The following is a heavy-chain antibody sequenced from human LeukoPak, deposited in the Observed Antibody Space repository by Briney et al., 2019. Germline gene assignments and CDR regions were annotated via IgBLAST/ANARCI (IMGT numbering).Heavy chain of an antibody. J-gene: IGHJ5*02. Sequence: SETLSLTCAVYGGSFSGYYWSWIRQPPGKGLEWIGEINHSGSTNYNPSLKSRVTISVDTSKNQFSLKLSSVTAADTAVYYCARHRGLLWFGEIRRGFDPWGQGTLVTVSS. CDR3: ARHRGLLWFGEIRRGFDP. D-gene: IGHD3-10*01. CDR1: GGSFSGYY. V-gene: IGHV4-34*01. CDR2: INHSGST.